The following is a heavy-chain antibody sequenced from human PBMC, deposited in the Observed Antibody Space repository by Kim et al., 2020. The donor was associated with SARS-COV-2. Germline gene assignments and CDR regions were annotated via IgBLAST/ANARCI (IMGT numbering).Heavy chain of an antibody. D-gene: IGHD6-6*01. Sequence: GGSLRLSCAASGFTFSNYGMHWVRQAPGKGLEWVAIIWYDGSNNYYADSVKGRFTISRDNSKNTLYLQMNSLRAEDTAVYYCARDTSSSYYFDYWGQGTLVTVSS. J-gene: IGHJ4*02. CDR1: GFTFSNYG. CDR2: IWYDGSNN. V-gene: IGHV3-33*01. CDR3: ARDTSSSYYFDY.